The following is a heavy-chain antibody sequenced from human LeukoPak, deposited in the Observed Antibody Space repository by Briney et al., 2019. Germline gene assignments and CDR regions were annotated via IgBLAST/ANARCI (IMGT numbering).Heavy chain of an antibody. CDR3: ATTNGGNRYYFDY. Sequence: GESLKISCKGSGYSFITYWIGWVRQMPGKDLEWMGIIHPGDSDTRYSPSFQGQVTISADKSISTAYLQWSSLKASDTAIYYCATTNGGNRYYFDYWGQGTLVTVSS. CDR2: IHPGDSDT. D-gene: IGHD4-23*01. CDR1: GYSFITYW. V-gene: IGHV5-51*01. J-gene: IGHJ4*02.